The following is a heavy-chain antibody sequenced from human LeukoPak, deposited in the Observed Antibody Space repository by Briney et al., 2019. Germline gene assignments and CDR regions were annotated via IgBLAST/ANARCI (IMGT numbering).Heavy chain of an antibody. D-gene: IGHD2-15*01. V-gene: IGHV3-33*01. CDR2: IWFDENSK. CDR1: GFTFSNYG. J-gene: IGHJ4*02. Sequence: PGGSLRLSCAASGFTFSNYGMHWVRQAPGKGLEWVALIWFDENSKSYADSVKGRFTISRDNSKNTLYLQMNSLRAEDTAVYYCASDGSYWGQGTLVTVSS. CDR3: ASDGSY.